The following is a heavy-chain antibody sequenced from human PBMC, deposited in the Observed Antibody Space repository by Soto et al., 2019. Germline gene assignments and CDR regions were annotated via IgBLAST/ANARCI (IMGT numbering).Heavy chain of an antibody. D-gene: IGHD6-19*01. CDR3: ARRGSGTRLDY. CDR1: GGSISSSSYY. Sequence: SETLSLTCTVSGGSISSSSYYWGWIRQPPGKGLEWIGSIYYSGSTYYNPSLKSRVTISVDTSKNQFSLKLSSVTAADTAVYYCARRGSGTRLDYWGQGTLVTVSS. V-gene: IGHV4-39*01. CDR2: IYYSGST. J-gene: IGHJ4*02.